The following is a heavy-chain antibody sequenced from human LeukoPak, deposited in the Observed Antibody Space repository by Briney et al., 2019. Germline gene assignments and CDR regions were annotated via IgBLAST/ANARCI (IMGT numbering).Heavy chain of an antibody. D-gene: IGHD3-3*01. Sequence: SETLSRTSTVSGVSISSYYWSWIGQAQGIGLEWIGYIYYSGSTNYNPSLKSRVTISVDTSKNQFSLKLSSVTAADTAVYYCARVGYDFWSGSSNWFDPWGQGTLVTVSS. V-gene: IGHV4-59*01. CDR2: IYYSGST. CDR3: ARVGYDFWSGSSNWFDP. CDR1: GVSISSYY. J-gene: IGHJ5*02.